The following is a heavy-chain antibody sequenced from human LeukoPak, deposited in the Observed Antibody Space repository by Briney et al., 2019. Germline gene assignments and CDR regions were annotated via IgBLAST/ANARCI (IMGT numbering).Heavy chain of an antibody. CDR3: ASRGINYDSSGYPYYFDY. V-gene: IGHV4-34*01. D-gene: IGHD3-22*01. CDR1: GGSFSGYY. J-gene: IGHJ4*02. Sequence: SSETLSLTCAVYGGSFSGYYWSWIRQPPGKGLEWIGEINHSGSTNYNPSLKSRVTISVGTSKNQFSLKLSSVTAADTAVYYCASRGINYDSSGYPYYFDYWGQGTLVTVSS. CDR2: INHSGST.